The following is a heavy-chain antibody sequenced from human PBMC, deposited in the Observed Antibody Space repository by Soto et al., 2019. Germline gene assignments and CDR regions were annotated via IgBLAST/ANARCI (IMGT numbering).Heavy chain of an antibody. Sequence: PSETLSLTCAVYGGSFSGYYWSWIRQPPGKGLEWIGEINHSGSTNYNPSLKSRVTISVDTSKNQFSLKLSSVTAADTAVYYCARGRKVRGGYYYCMDVWGKGTTVTVSS. D-gene: IGHD3-10*01. CDR3: ARGRKVRGGYYYCMDV. CDR2: INHSGST. V-gene: IGHV4-34*01. J-gene: IGHJ6*03. CDR1: GGSFSGYY.